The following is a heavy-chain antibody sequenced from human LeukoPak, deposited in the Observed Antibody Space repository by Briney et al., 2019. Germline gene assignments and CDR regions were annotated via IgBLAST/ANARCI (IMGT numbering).Heavy chain of an antibody. D-gene: IGHD3-10*01. CDR1: GGSFSGYY. CDR3: ARTLHGDLLNDY. CDR2: IYYSGST. V-gene: IGHV4-59*01. Sequence: PSETLSLTCAVYGGSFSGYYWSWIRQPPGKGLEWIGYIYYSGSTNYNPSLKSRVTISVDTSKNQFSLKLSSVTAADTAVYYCARTLHGDLLNDYRGQGTLVTVSS. J-gene: IGHJ4*02.